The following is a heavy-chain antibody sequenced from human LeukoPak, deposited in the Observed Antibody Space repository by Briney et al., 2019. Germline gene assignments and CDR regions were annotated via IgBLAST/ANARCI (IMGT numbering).Heavy chain of an antibody. CDR3: AGALVVVSDAFDI. D-gene: IGHD3-22*01. J-gene: IGHJ3*02. Sequence: SETLSLTCMVSGGSISSYYWSWVRQPPGKGLEWVGYIYYSGSTNYNPSLKSRVTISVDTSKNQFSLKLSSVTAADTAVYYCAGALVVVSDAFDIWGQGTMVTVSS. CDR1: GGSISSYY. CDR2: IYYSGST. V-gene: IGHV4-59*01.